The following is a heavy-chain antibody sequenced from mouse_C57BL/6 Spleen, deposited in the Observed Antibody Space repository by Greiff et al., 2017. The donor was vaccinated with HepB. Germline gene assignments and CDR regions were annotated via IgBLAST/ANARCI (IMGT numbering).Heavy chain of an antibody. CDR2: IDPSDSYT. CDR3: ARGVYWYFDV. V-gene: IGHV1-69*01. J-gene: IGHJ1*03. CDR1: GYTFTSYW. Sequence: VQLQQPGAELVMPGASVKLSCKASGYTFTSYWMHWVKQRPGQGLEWIGEIDPSDSYTNYNQKFKGKSTLTVDKSSSTAYMQLSSLTSEDSAVYYCARGVYWYFDVWGTVTTVTVSS.